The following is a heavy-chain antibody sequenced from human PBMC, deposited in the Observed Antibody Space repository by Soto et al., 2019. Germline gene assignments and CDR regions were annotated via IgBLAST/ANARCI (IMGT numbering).Heavy chain of an antibody. CDR3: ARDDGDYDY. CDR2: IYYSGST. CDR1: GGSISSYY. Sequence: QVQLQESGPGLVKPSETLSLTCTVSGGSISSYYWSWIRQPPGKGLEWIGYIYYSGSTNYNPSLKSRVTISVDTSKNQFSLKLTSVTAADTAVYLCARDDGDYDYWGQGTLVTVSS. V-gene: IGHV4-59*01. D-gene: IGHD4-17*01. J-gene: IGHJ4*02.